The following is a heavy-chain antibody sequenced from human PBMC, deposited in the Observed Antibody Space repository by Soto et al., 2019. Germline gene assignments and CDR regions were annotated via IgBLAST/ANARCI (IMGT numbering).Heavy chain of an antibody. D-gene: IGHD3-22*01. CDR2: IKSKTDGRTT. J-gene: IGHJ4*02. V-gene: IGHV3-15*07. CDR3: TTDQYYYDSSGYYYFDY. Sequence: GGSLRLSCAASGFTFSNAWMNWVRQAPGKGLEWVGRIKSKTDGRTTDYAAPVKGRFTISRDDSKNTLYLQMNSLKTEDTAVYYCTTDQYYYDSSGYYYFDYWGQGTLVTVSS. CDR1: GFTFSNAW.